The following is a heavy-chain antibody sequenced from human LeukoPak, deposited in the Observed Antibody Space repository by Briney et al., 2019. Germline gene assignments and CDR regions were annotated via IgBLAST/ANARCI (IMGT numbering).Heavy chain of an antibody. CDR3: ARTLTPVRNYFDY. CDR1: GFTFSSYA. D-gene: IGHD3-10*01. J-gene: IGHJ4*02. CDR2: ISYDGSNK. Sequence: GRSLRLSCAASGFTFSSYAMHWARQAPGKGLEWVAVISYDGSNKYYADSVKGRFTISRDNSKNTLYLQMNSLRAEDTAVYYCARTLTPVRNYFDYWGQGTLVTVSS. V-gene: IGHV3-30-3*01.